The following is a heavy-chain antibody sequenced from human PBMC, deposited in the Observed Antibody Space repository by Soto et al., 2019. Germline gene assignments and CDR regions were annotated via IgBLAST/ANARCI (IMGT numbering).Heavy chain of an antibody. J-gene: IGHJ4*02. Sequence: SEILSLTCTVSGGSISSGGYYWSWIRQHPGKGLEWIGYIYYSGSTNYNPSLKSRVTISVDTSKNQFSLKLSSVTAADTAVYYCARHPTVTEYYFDYWGQGTLVTVSS. CDR1: GGSISSGGYY. CDR2: IYYSGST. D-gene: IGHD4-17*01. CDR3: ARHPTVTEYYFDY. V-gene: IGHV4-61*08.